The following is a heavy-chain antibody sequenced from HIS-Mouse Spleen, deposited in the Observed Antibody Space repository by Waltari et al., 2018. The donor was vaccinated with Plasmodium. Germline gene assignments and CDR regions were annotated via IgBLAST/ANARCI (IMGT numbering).Heavy chain of an antibody. CDR3: ARGMKSSSSAFDI. D-gene: IGHD6-6*01. J-gene: IGHJ3*02. V-gene: IGHV3-53*01. CDR2: IYSGGST. Sequence: EVQLVESGGGLIQPGGSLRLSCAASGFTVSSKYISWARQAPGKGLEWVSVIYSGGSTYYADSVKGRFTISRDNSKNTLYLQMNSLRAEDTAVYYCARGMKSSSSAFDIWGQGTMVTVSS. CDR1: GFTVSSKY.